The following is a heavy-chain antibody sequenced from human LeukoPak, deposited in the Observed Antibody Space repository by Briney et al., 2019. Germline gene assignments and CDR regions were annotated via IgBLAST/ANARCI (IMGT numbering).Heavy chain of an antibody. CDR3: ARDRQLLLWFGELLSYGMDV. Sequence: SETLSLTCAVYGGSFSGYYWSWIRQPPGKGLEWIGEINHSGSTNYNPSLKSRVTISVDTSKNQFSLKLSSVTAADTAVYHCARDRQLLLWFGELLSYGMDVWGQGTTVTVSS. CDR1: GGSFSGYY. J-gene: IGHJ6*02. CDR2: INHSGST. V-gene: IGHV4-34*01. D-gene: IGHD3-10*01.